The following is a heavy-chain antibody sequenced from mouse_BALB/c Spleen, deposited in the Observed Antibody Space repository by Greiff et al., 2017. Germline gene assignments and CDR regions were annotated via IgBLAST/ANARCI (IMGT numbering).Heavy chain of an antibody. CDR3: ARDGITTATPFAV. D-gene: IGHD1-2*01. CDR1: GFTFTDYY. Sequence: EVKLVESGGGLVQPGGSLRLSCATSGFTFTDYYMSWVRQPPGKALEWLGFIRNKANGYTTEYSASVKGRFTISRDNSQSILYLQMNTLRAEDSATYYCARDGITTATPFAVWGAGTLVTVSA. V-gene: IGHV7-3*02. J-gene: IGHJ3*01. CDR2: IRNKANGYTT.